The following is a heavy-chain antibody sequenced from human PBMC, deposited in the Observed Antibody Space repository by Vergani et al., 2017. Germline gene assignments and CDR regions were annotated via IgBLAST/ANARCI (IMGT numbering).Heavy chain of an antibody. CDR2: IWYDGSNK. CDR3: ARGSGFLEWLLWFDY. V-gene: IGHV3-33*01. CDR1: GFTFSSYG. J-gene: IGHJ4*02. D-gene: IGHD3-3*01. Sequence: QVQLVESGGGVVQPGRSLRLSCAASGFTFSSYGMHWVRQAPGKGLEWVAVIWYDGSNKYYADSVKGRFTISRDNAKNSLYLQMNSLRAEDTAVYYCARGSGFLEWLLWFDYWGQGTLVTVSS.